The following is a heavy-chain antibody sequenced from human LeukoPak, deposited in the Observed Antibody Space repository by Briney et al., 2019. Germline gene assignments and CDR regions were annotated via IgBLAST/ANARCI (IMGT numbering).Heavy chain of an antibody. CDR3: AGSSTQFDY. CDR1: GFTFSSYS. D-gene: IGHD2-2*01. J-gene: IGHJ4*02. V-gene: IGHV3-21*01. CDR2: ISSSSSYI. Sequence: GGSLRLSCAASGFTFSSYSMNWVRQAPGKGLEWVSSISSSSSYIYYADSVKGRLTISRDNAKNSLYLQMNSLRAEDTAVYYCAGSSTQFDYWGQGTLVTVSS.